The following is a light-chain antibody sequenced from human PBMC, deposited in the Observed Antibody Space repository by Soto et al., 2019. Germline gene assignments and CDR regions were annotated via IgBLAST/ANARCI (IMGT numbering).Light chain of an antibody. J-gene: IGKJ1*01. CDR3: QQYNSYSR. V-gene: IGKV1-5*03. Sequence: DIQMTQSPSTLSASVGDRVTITCRASQSISSWLAWYQQKPGKAPKLLIYKASSLESGVPSRFSGSGSGTESTLTISSLQPDDFATYYCQQYNSYSRFGQGTKVDIK. CDR1: QSISSW. CDR2: KAS.